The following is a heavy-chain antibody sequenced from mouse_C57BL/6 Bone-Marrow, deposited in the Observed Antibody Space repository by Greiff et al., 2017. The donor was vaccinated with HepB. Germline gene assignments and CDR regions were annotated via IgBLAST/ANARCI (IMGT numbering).Heavy chain of an antibody. Sequence: VQLQQPGAELVKPGASVKLSCKASGYTFTSYWMQWVKQRPGQGLEWIGEIDPSDSYTNYNQKFKGKATLTVDTSSSTAYMQLSSLTDEDAAGYGCARRYAMDYWGQGTSVTVAS. J-gene: IGHJ4*01. CDR2: IDPSDSYT. V-gene: IGHV1-50*01. CDR1: GYTFTSYW. CDR3: ARRYAMDY.